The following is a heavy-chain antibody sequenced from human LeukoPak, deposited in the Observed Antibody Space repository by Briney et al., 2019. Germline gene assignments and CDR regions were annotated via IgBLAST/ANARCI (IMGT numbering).Heavy chain of an antibody. CDR2: ISGSGGST. CDR1: GFTFSSYV. CDR3: AKDSYYDSSGYYYAESFDY. D-gene: IGHD3-22*01. Sequence: GGSLRLSCAASGFTFSSYVMSWVRQAPGKGLEWVSAISGSGGSTYYADSVKGRFTISRDNSKNTLYLQMNSLRAEDTAVYYCAKDSYYDSSGYYYAESFDYWGQGTLVTVSS. V-gene: IGHV3-23*01. J-gene: IGHJ4*02.